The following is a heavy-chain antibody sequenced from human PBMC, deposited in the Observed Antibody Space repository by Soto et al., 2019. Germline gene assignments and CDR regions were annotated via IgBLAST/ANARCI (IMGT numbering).Heavy chain of an antibody. V-gene: IGHV1-3*01. CDR3: ARAQTDVLLWFGEKDYYYGMDV. CDR2: INAGNGNT. J-gene: IGHJ6*02. Sequence: ASVKVSCKASGYTFTSYAMHWVRQAPGQRLEWIGWINAGNGNTKYSQKFQGWVTMTRDTSISTAYMELSRLRSDDTAVYYCARAQTDVLLWFGEKDYYYGMDVWGQGTTVTVSS. CDR1: GYTFTSYA. D-gene: IGHD3-10*01.